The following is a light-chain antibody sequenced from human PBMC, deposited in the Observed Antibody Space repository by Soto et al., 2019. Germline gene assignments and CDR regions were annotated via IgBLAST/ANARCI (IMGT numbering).Light chain of an antibody. CDR2: RTS. V-gene: IGKV3-20*01. J-gene: IGKJ1*01. CDR3: QQYDSSPRT. Sequence: EIVLTQSPGTLSLSPGERATLSSRASQSVSSSYLAWYQQKPGQAPRLLIYRTSNRATGIPDRFSGSGSGTDFTLTISRLEPEDFAVYWCQQYDSSPRTFGQGTKVDIK. CDR1: QSVSSSY.